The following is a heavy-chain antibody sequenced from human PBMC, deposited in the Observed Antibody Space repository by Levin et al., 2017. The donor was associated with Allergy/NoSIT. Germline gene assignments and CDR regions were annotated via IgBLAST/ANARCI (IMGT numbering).Heavy chain of an antibody. CDR2: ISYDGSNK. Sequence: PGGSLRLSCAASGFTFSSYAMHWVRQAPGKGLEWVAVISYDGSNKYYADSVKGRFTISRDNSKNTLYLQMNSLRAEDTAVYYCASLLRIAVADHHDAFDIWGQGTMVTVSS. V-gene: IGHV3-30*04. CDR1: GFTFSSYA. CDR3: ASLLRIAVADHHDAFDI. J-gene: IGHJ3*02. D-gene: IGHD6-19*01.